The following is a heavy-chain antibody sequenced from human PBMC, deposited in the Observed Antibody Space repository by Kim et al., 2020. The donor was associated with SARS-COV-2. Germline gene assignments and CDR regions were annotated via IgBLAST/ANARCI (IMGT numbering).Heavy chain of an antibody. CDR3: ARDRANYYYAVY. V-gene: IGHV3-30*01. Sequence: YYADSVGGPFTISRDNSKNTLYLQMNSLRGDDTAIFYCARDRANYYYAVYWGQGILVTVSS. J-gene: IGHJ4*02. D-gene: IGHD3-10*01.